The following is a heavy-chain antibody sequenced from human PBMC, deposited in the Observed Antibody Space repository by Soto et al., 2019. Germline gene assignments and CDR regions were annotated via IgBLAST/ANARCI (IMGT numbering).Heavy chain of an antibody. J-gene: IGHJ5*02. Sequence: ASVKVSCKASGYTFTGYFIHWVRQAPGQGLEWMGWINPNSGATKYAQKFQGRVTMTRDTSISTAYMELTLLRSDDTAIYYCARGGGTILDPLPWGAGTLVTVSS. D-gene: IGHD3-3*01. CDR3: ARGGGTILDPLP. V-gene: IGHV1-2*02. CDR1: GYTFTGYF. CDR2: INPNSGAT.